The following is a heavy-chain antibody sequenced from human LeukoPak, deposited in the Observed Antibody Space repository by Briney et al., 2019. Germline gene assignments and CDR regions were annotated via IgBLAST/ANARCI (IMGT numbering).Heavy chain of an antibody. D-gene: IGHD2-2*01. CDR2: ISSSSSYI. V-gene: IGHV3-21*01. J-gene: IGHJ4*02. CDR3: ASSRQIVVVPAAAPPPEQN. Sequence: GGSLRLACAASGFTFSSYSMNWVRQAPGKGLEWVSSISSSSSYIYYADSVKGRFTISRDNAKNSLYLQMNSLRAEDTAVYYCASSRQIVVVPAAAPPPEQNWGQGTLVTVSS. CDR1: GFTFSSYS.